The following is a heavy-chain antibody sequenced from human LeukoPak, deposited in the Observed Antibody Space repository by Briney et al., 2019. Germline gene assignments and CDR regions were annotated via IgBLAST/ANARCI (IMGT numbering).Heavy chain of an antibody. CDR3: ATDGAGFDT. J-gene: IGHJ5*02. Sequence: GGSLRLSCAASGFTFNDYYMSWIRQAPGKGLEWLSYINIGGTNAHYADSVKGRFTISRDNAKKSLYLEMNNLRAEDTAVYYCATDGAGFDTWGQGVLVTVSS. V-gene: IGHV3-11*01. CDR2: INIGGTNA. CDR1: GFTFNDYY.